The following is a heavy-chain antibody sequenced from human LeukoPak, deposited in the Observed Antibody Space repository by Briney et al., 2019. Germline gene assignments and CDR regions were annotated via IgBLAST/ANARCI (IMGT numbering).Heavy chain of an antibody. V-gene: IGHV3-48*01. CDR1: GFTFSSYS. D-gene: IGHD6-13*01. CDR3: EFGIAAPYYFDY. CDR2: ISSSSTI. J-gene: IGHJ4*02. Sequence: GGSLRLSCAASGFTFSSYSMNWVRQAPGEGLEWVSYISSSSTIYYAGSVKGRFTISRDNAKNSLYLQMNSLRAEDTAVYYCEFGIAAPYYFDYWGQGTLVTVSS.